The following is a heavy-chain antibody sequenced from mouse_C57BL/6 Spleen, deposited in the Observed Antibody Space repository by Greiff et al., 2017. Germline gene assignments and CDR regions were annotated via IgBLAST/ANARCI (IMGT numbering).Heavy chain of an antibody. V-gene: IGHV1-7*01. D-gene: IGHD1-1*01. J-gene: IGHJ2*01. CDR3: ARRDYGSSPGDY. CDR2: INPSSGYT. Sequence: QVQLKQSGAELAKPGASVKLSCKASGYTFTSYWMHWVKQRPGQGLEWIGYINPSSGYTKYNQKFKDKATLTADKSSSTAYMQLSSLTYEDTAVYYCARRDYGSSPGDYWGQGTTLTVSS. CDR1: GYTFTSYW.